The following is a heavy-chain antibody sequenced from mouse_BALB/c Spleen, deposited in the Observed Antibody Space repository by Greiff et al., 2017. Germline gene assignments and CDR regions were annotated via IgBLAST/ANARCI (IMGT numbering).Heavy chain of an antibody. V-gene: IGHV5-17*02. Sequence: EVKLMESGGGLVQPGGSRKLSCAASGFTFSSFGMHWVRQAPEKGLEWVAYISSGSSTIYYADTVKGRFTISRDNPKNTLFLQMTSLRSEDTAMYYCAREGIYYGNYGFAYWGQGTLVTVSA. CDR1: GFTFSSFG. J-gene: IGHJ3*01. D-gene: IGHD2-1*01. CDR3: AREGIYYGNYGFAY. CDR2: ISSGSSTI.